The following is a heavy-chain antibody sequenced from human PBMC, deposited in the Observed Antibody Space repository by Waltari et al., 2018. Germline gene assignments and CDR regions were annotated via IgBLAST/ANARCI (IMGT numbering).Heavy chain of an antibody. CDR3: ARVRAVYYDFWSGYYPFDL. V-gene: IGHV4-59*01. CDR2: IYYSGST. J-gene: IGHJ2*01. CDR1: GGSISSYY. Sequence: QVQLQESGPGLVKPSETLSLTCTVSGGSISSYYWSWIRQPPGKGLEWIGYIYYSGSTNDNPSLKSRVTISVDTSKNQFSLKLSSVTAADTAVYYCARVRAVYYDFWSGYYPFDLWGRGTLVTVSS. D-gene: IGHD3-3*01.